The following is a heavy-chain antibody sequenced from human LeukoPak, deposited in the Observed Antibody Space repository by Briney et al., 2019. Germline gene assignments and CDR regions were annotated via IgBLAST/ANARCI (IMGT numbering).Heavy chain of an antibody. CDR2: ISSGGST. J-gene: IGHJ4*02. CDR1: GASISRYF. D-gene: IGHD5-12*01. CDR3: ARGDDYKSTLFDY. Sequence: SGTLSLTCTVSGASISRYFWNWIRQPPGKELEWIGYISSGGSTNYNPSLKSRVTISIDTSKNQFSLKLTSATAADTAVYYCARGDDYKSTLFDYWGQGTLVTLSS. V-gene: IGHV4-59*01.